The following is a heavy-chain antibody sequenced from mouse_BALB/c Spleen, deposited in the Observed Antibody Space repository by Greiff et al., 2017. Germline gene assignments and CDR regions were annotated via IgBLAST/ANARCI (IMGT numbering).Heavy chain of an antibody. CDR1: GFTFSSYG. CDR3: ARITTATWRMDY. V-gene: IGHV5-6*01. Sequence: EVHLVESGGDLVKPGGSLKLSCAASGFTFSSYGMSWVRQTPDKRLEWVATISSGGSYTYYPDSVKGRFTISRDNAKNTLYLQMSSLKSEDTAMYYCARITTATWRMDYWGQGTSVTVSS. CDR2: ISSGGSYT. J-gene: IGHJ4*01. D-gene: IGHD1-2*01.